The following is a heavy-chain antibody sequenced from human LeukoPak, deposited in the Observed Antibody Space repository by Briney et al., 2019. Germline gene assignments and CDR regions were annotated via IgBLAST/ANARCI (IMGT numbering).Heavy chain of an antibody. CDR2: ISSSGSTI. J-gene: IGHJ4*02. CDR1: GFTFSDYY. CDR3: ARDAVSFDY. D-gene: IGHD2-8*01. V-gene: IGHV3-11*01. Sequence: GGSLRLSCAASGFTFSDYYMSWIRQAPGKGLEGVSYISSSGSTIYYADSVKGRFTIYSDNAKNSLYLQMSGLRAEDTAVYYCARDAVSFDYWGQGTLVTVSS.